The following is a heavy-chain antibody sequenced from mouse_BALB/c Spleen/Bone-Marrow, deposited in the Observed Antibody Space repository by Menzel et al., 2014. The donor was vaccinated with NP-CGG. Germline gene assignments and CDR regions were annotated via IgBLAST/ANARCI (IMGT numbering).Heavy chain of an antibody. Sequence: VQLKESGGGLVQPGDSLRLSCATSGFTFSDFYMEWVRQPPGKRLEWIATSRNKAKYYTTEYSASVKGRFTVSRDTSQSVLYLQMNALRAEDTAIYYCARDVGYGNYFVYWGQGTLVTVSA. J-gene: IGHJ3*01. D-gene: IGHD2-10*02. CDR3: ARDVGYGNYFVY. V-gene: IGHV7-1*02. CDR1: GFTFSDFY. CDR2: SRNKAKYYTT.